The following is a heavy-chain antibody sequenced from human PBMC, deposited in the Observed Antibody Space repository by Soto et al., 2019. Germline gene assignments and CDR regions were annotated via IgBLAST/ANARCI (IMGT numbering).Heavy chain of an antibody. Sequence: SETLSLTCSGSGDSISTVDYFWAWIRQPPGQALEYIGYIYKSTTTYYNPSFESRVAISLDTSKSQFSLNVTSVTAADTAVYFCARGRYCLTGRCFPNWFDSWGQGTLVTVSS. V-gene: IGHV4-30-4*01. CDR2: IYKSTTT. J-gene: IGHJ5*01. CDR1: GDSISTVDYF. D-gene: IGHD2-15*01. CDR3: ARGRYCLTGRCFPNWFDS.